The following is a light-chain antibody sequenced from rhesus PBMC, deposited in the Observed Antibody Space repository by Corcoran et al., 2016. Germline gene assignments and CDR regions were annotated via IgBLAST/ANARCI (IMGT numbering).Light chain of an antibody. CDR2: KAS. CDR1: QGISNN. V-gene: IGKV1-25*01. Sequence: DIQMTQSPSSLSASVGDRVTITRQASQGISNNSAWHQLKPGKVPKLLFYKASTLQSGFPSRLSGGGAGTDFTLTISSLRPEDFATYCCQHVYGTPYGFDQGAKVEIK. J-gene: IGKJ2*01. CDR3: QHVYGTPYG.